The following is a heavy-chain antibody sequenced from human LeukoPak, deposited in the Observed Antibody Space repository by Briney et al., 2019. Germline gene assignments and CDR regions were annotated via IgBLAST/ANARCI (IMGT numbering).Heavy chain of an antibody. CDR1: GFTFSSYG. J-gene: IGHJ3*02. CDR2: ISGSGGST. Sequence: PGGSLRLSCAASGFTFSSYGMSWVRQAPGKGLEWVSAISGSGGSTYYADSVKGRFTISRDNSKNTLYLQMNRLRAEDTAVYYCARMGYSYGFQGFQGLAFDIWGQGTVVTVSS. D-gene: IGHD5-18*01. V-gene: IGHV3-23*01. CDR3: ARMGYSYGFQGFQGLAFDI.